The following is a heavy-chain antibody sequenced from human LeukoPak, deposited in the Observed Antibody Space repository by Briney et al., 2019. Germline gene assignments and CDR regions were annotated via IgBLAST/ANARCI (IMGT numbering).Heavy chain of an antibody. CDR3: AKITHPSYYFDY. CDR1: GFTFNRYA. CDR2: ISGSGDNT. Sequence: PGGSLRLSCAASGFTFNRYAMSWVRQAPGKGLEWISAISGSGDNTYYADSVEGRVTISRDNSRNTLYLQMNSRRADDTAVYYCAKITHPSYYFDYWGQGALVTVSS. J-gene: IGHJ4*02. V-gene: IGHV3-23*01.